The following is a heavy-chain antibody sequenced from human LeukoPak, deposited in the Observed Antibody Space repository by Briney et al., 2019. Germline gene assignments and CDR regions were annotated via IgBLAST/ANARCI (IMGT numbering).Heavy chain of an antibody. Sequence: ASVXXSCKVSGYTFTDYYMHWVQQAPGKGLEWMGLVNAEDGETIYAEKFQGRVTITADTSTDTAYMELSSLRSEDTAVYSCATGGGTDYWGQGTLATVSS. CDR2: VNAEDGET. V-gene: IGHV1-69-2*01. CDR3: ATGGGTDY. D-gene: IGHD3-10*01. CDR1: GYTFTDYY. J-gene: IGHJ4*02.